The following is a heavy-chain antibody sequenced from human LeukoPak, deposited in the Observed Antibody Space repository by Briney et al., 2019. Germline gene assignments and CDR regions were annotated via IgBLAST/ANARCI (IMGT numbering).Heavy chain of an antibody. CDR3: AREMRGDGAFDI. V-gene: IGHV4-59*01. CDR1: GGSISSYY. D-gene: IGHD3-10*01. CDR2: IYYSGST. Sequence: PSETLSLTCTVSGGSISSYYWSWIRQPPGKGLEWIGYIYYSGSTNYNPSLKSRVTISVDTSKNQFSLKLSSVTAADTAVYYCAREMRGDGAFDIWGQGTMVTVPS. J-gene: IGHJ3*02.